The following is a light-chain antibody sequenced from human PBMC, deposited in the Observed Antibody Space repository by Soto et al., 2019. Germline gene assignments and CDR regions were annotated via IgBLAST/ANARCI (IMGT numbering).Light chain of an antibody. Sequence: EIVMTQSPATLSVSPGERATLSCRASQSVSSNLAWYQQKPGQAPRLLIYGASTRATGIPARFSGSGSGTEFTLTFSSLQSEVFAVYYCQQYNNWPPELTFGGGTKVDIK. J-gene: IGKJ4*01. CDR2: GAS. CDR1: QSVSSN. V-gene: IGKV3-15*01. CDR3: QQYNNWPPELT.